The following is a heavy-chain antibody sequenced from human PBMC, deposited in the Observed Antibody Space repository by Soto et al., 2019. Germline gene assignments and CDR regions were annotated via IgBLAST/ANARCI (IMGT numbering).Heavy chain of an antibody. CDR1: GFTFSSYG. V-gene: IGHV3-33*01. J-gene: IGHJ4*02. Sequence: PGGSLRLSCAASGFTFSSYGMHWVRQAPGKGLEWVAVIWYDGSNKYYADSVKGRFTISRDNSKNTLYLQMNSLRAEDTAVYYCARSLNDYGDQAYIDYWGQGTLVTVSS. CDR3: ARSLNDYGDQAYIDY. D-gene: IGHD4-17*01. CDR2: IWYDGSNK.